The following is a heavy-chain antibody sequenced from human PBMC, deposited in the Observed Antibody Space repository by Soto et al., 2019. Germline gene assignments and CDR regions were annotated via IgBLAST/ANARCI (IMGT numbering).Heavy chain of an antibody. J-gene: IGHJ4*02. CDR1: GGTFSSYA. V-gene: IGHV1-69*13. Sequence: SVKVSCKASGGTFSSYAISWVRQAPGQGLEWMGGIIPIFGTANYAQKFQGRVTITADESTSTAYMELSSLRSEDTAVYFCARTLGPQVTGYVDSDYRWTIDQWGQGTLVTVSS. CDR3: ARTLGPQVTGYVDSDYRWTIDQ. D-gene: IGHD4-4*01. CDR2: IIPIFGTA.